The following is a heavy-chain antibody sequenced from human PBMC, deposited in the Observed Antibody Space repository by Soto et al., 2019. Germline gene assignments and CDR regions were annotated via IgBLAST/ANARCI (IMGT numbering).Heavy chain of an antibody. J-gene: IGHJ4*02. CDR2: ISYDGSNK. CDR3: ASLHGYSGYDFLLDY. D-gene: IGHD5-12*01. Sequence: GGSLRLSCAASGFTFSSYAMHWVRQAPGKGLEWVAVISYDGSNKYYADSVKGRFTISRDNSKNTLYLQMNSLRAEDTAVYYCASLHGYSGYDFLLDYWGQGTLVTVSS. V-gene: IGHV3-30-3*01. CDR1: GFTFSSYA.